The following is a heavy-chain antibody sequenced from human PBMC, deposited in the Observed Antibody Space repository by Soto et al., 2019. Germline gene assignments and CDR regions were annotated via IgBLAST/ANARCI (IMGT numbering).Heavy chain of an antibody. J-gene: IGHJ4*02. CDR1: GFTFSSAW. D-gene: IGHD1-26*01. CDR2: IKSKTDGGTT. CDR3: TTAHARGCH. Sequence: LRLSCAASGFTFSSAWVSWVRQAPGKGLEWVGRIKSKTDGGTTDYAAPVNGRFTISRDDSVDTMYLQMNSLKTEDTAVYYCTTAHARGCHWGQGTLVTVSS. V-gene: IGHV3-15*01.